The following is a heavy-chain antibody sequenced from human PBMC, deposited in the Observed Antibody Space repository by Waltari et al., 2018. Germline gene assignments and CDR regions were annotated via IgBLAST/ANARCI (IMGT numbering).Heavy chain of an antibody. D-gene: IGHD1-7*01. CDR2: ISGYNANT. Sequence: QVQLVQSGAEVKKPGASVKVSCKASGYTFSSFAFSWVRQAPGQGLEWMGWISGYNANTNYVQKFQGRVAMTTDTSTSTAYMELRSLTSDDTAVYYCARVPMGTGTTDWFDPWGQGTPVIVST. CDR1: GYTFSSFA. J-gene: IGHJ5*02. CDR3: ARVPMGTGTTDWFDP. V-gene: IGHV1-18*01.